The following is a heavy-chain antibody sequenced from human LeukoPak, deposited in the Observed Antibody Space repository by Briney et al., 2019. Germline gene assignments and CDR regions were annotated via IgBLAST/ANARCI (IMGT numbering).Heavy chain of an antibody. CDR1: GFTFSAYA. J-gene: IGHJ4*02. CDR3: AKDRLRGYTYGYPDY. V-gene: IGHV3-33*06. D-gene: IGHD5-18*01. CDR2: IWYDGGTK. Sequence: GRSLRLSCATSGFTFSAYAMHWVRQAPGKGLEWVAVIWYDGGTKYYTDSVKGRFTISRDNSKNTQYLQMDSLRAEDTAVYYCAKDRLRGYTYGYPDYWGQGTLVTVSS.